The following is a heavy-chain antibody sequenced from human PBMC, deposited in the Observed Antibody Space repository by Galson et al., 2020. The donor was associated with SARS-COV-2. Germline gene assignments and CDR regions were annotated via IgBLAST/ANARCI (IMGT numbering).Heavy chain of an antibody. Sequence: GESLKISCKASGYTFTNYDINWVRQATGQGLEWMGWMNPNSANTGYAQKFQGRVTMTRNTSISTAYMELSSLRSDDTAVYYCARNLRRGTRAFDYWGQGTLATVSS. D-gene: IGHD1-1*01. CDR1: GYTFTNYD. CDR2: MNPNSANT. CDR3: ARNLRRGTRAFDY. V-gene: IGHV1-8*01. J-gene: IGHJ4*02.